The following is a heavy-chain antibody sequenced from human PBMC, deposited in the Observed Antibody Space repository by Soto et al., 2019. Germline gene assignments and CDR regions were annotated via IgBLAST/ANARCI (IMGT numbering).Heavy chain of an antibody. D-gene: IGHD2-2*01. CDR2: ISGSGGST. CDR3: ASSTSPLNWFDP. J-gene: IGHJ5*02. Sequence: GGSLRLSCAASGFTFSSYAMSWVRQAPGKGLEWVSAISGSGGSTYYADSVKGRFTISRDNSKNTLYLQMNSLRAEDTAVYYCASSTSPLNWFDPWGQGTLVTVS. CDR1: GFTFSSYA. V-gene: IGHV3-23*01.